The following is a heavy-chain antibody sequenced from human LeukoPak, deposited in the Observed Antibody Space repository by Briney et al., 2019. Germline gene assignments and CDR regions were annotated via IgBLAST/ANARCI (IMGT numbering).Heavy chain of an antibody. J-gene: IGHJ4*02. Sequence: SETLSLTCTVSGYSISSSYYWGWIRQPPGKGLEWIGSIYYSGSTYYNPSLKSRVTISVDTSKNQFSLKLSSVTAADTAVYYCARSVYGSGSYLFDYWGQGTLVTVSS. CDR1: GYSISSSYY. CDR2: IYYSGST. D-gene: IGHD3-10*01. CDR3: ARSVYGSGSYLFDY. V-gene: IGHV4-38-2*02.